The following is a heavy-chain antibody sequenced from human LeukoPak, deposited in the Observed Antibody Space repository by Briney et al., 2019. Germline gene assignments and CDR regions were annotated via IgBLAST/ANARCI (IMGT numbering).Heavy chain of an antibody. J-gene: IGHJ4*02. CDR1: GFTFSKYR. CDR3: AKDHSADGWPTFEY. V-gene: IGHV3-7*03. Sequence: GGSLRLSCAASGFTFSKYRMSWVRQAPGKGLEWLANIKQDGSETFYVDSVKGRFTISRDTSQNELYLQMNSLRVDDSAIYYCAKDHSADGWPTFEYWGRGTLVTVSS. CDR2: IKQDGSET. D-gene: IGHD5-24*01.